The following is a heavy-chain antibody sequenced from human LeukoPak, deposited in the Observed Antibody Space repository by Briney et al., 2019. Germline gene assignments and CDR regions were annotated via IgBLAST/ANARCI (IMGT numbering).Heavy chain of an antibody. Sequence: SETLSLTCAVYGGSFSGYYWSWIRQPPGKGLEWIGEINHSGSTNYNQSLKSRVTISVDTSKNQFSLKLSSVTAADTAVYYCARLRWSGFDYWGQGTLVTVSS. CDR2: INHSGST. CDR3: ARLRWSGFDY. D-gene: IGHD4-23*01. V-gene: IGHV4-34*01. CDR1: GGSFSGYY. J-gene: IGHJ4*02.